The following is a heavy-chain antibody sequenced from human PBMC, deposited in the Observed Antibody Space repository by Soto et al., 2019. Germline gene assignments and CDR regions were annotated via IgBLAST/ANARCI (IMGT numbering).Heavy chain of an antibody. V-gene: IGHV3-30-3*01. CDR3: ARVAVAGPFYYYGMDV. CDR2: ISYDGSNK. Sequence: GGSLRLSCAASGFTFSSYAMHWVRQAPGKGLEWVAVISYDGSNKYYADSVKGRFTISRDNSKNTLYLQMNSLRAEDTAVYYCARVAVAGPFYYYGMDVWGQGTTVTVSS. J-gene: IGHJ6*02. CDR1: GFTFSSYA. D-gene: IGHD6-19*01.